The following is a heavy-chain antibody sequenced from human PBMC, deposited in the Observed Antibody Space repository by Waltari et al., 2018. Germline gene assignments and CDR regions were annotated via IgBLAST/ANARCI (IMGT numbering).Heavy chain of an antibody. Sequence: EVQMVESGGGLVQPGGSLRLSCAASGFTFSSFSMHWVRQAPGKGLEYFSSFSRDGVTTYYANSVKGRFTISRDNSKNTLYLQMGSLRAEDMAVYYCARIDGSGWYGSWGQGTLVTVSS. CDR3: ARIDGSGWYGS. V-gene: IGHV3-64*01. CDR1: GFTFSSFS. J-gene: IGHJ4*02. CDR2: FSRDGVTT. D-gene: IGHD6-19*01.